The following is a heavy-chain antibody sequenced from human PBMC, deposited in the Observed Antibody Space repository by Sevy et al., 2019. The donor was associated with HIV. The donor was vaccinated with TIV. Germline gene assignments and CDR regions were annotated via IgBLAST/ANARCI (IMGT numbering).Heavy chain of an antibody. D-gene: IGHD2-15*01. CDR2: ISGSGGST. V-gene: IGHV3-23*01. Sequence: GGSLRLSCAASGFTFSSYAMSWVRQAPGKGLEWVSAISGSGGSTYYADSLKGRFTISRDNSKNTLYLQMNSLRAEDTAVYYRAKVTSVVVVAATGAFDIWGQGTMVTVSS. CDR3: AKVTSVVVVAATGAFDI. CDR1: GFTFSSYA. J-gene: IGHJ3*02.